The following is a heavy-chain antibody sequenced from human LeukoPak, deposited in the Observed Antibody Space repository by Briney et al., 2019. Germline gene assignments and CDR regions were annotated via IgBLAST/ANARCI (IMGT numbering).Heavy chain of an antibody. CDR1: GGSISSSSSY. Sequence: SETLSLTCSVSGGSISSSSSYWGWIRQPPGKGLEWIGGIYYTGSTYYNPSLKSRITISVDTSKNQFSLKLSSVTAADTAVYYCARARIMVRGVSSYYFDYWGQGTLVTVSS. CDR3: ARARIMVRGVSSYYFDY. CDR2: IYYTGST. D-gene: IGHD3-10*01. J-gene: IGHJ4*02. V-gene: IGHV4-39*01.